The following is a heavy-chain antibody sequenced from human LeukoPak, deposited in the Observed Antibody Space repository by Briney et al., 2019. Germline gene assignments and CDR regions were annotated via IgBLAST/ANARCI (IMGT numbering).Heavy chain of an antibody. CDR3: ARIALTGTTPYYFDY. CDR2: INWNGGST. V-gene: IGHV3-20*04. CDR1: GFTFDDYG. Sequence: SGGSLRLSCAASGFTFDDYGMSWVRQAPGKGLEWVSGINWNGGSTGYADSVKGRFTISRDNAKNSLYLQMNSLRAEDTALYYCARIALTGTTPYYFDYWGQGTLVTVSS. D-gene: IGHD1-7*01. J-gene: IGHJ4*02.